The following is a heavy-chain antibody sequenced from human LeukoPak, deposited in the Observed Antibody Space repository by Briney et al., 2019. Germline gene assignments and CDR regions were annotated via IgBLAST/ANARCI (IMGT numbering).Heavy chain of an antibody. Sequence: PGGSLRLSCAASGFTFSSYAMSWVRQAPGKGLGWVSAISGSGGSTYYADSVKGRFTISRDNSKNTLYLQMNSLRAEDTAVYYCAKGNGMVRGVISDFDYWGQGTLVTVSS. CDR1: GFTFSSYA. CDR3: AKGNGMVRGVISDFDY. D-gene: IGHD3-10*01. V-gene: IGHV3-23*01. J-gene: IGHJ4*02. CDR2: ISGSGGST.